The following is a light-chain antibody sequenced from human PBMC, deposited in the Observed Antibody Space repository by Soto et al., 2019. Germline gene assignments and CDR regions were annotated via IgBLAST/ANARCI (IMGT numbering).Light chain of an antibody. CDR3: MQSQQTPLT. V-gene: IGKV2-28*01. Sequence: DIVMNQSPLSLPVTPGEPASICCSSSQSLLQSNGYNYLDWYLQKPGQSPQLLIFFGSYRASGVPDRYSGSGSGTDFTLKIRSVEAEDVGIYYCMQSQQTPLTFGQGTRVEIK. CDR1: QSLLQSNGYNY. J-gene: IGKJ1*01. CDR2: FGS.